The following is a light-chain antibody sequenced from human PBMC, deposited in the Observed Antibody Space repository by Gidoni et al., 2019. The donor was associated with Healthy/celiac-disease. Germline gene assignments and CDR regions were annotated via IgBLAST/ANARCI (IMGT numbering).Light chain of an antibody. J-gene: IGKJ1*01. V-gene: IGKV1-39*01. CDR2: AAS. CDR1: QSISSY. Sequence: DIQMTQSPSSLSASVGDSVTITCRASQSISSYLNWYQQKPGKAPKLLIYAASSLQSGVPSRFSGSGSGTDFTLTISSLQPEDFATYYCQPSYSTPRTFGQGTKVEIK. CDR3: QPSYSTPRT.